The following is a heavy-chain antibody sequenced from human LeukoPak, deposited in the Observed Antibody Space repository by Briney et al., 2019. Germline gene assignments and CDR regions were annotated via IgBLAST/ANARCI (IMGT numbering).Heavy chain of an antibody. CDR1: GYIFTDYA. Sequence: GASVKVSCKASGYIFTDYAIQWVRQAPGQGLEWMGGIIPIFGTANYAQKFQGRVTITADKSTSTAYMELSSLRSEDTAVYYCARSGRGDYENYWGRGTLVTVSS. CDR3: ARSGRGDYENY. V-gene: IGHV1-69*06. J-gene: IGHJ4*02. CDR2: IIPIFGTA. D-gene: IGHD4-17*01.